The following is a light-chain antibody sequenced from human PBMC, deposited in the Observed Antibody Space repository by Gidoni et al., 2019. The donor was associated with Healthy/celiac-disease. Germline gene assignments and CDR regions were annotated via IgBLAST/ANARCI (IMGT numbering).Light chain of an antibody. J-gene: IGKJ4*01. V-gene: IGKV3-11*01. Sequence: EIVLTQSPATLSLSPGERATLSCRASQSVSSYLAWYQQKPGQAHRLLIYYASKRSTGIPARFSGSGSGTDFTLTISSLEPEDFAVYYCQQRSNWPQLTFGGGTKVEIK. CDR3: QQRSNWPQLT. CDR1: QSVSSY. CDR2: YAS.